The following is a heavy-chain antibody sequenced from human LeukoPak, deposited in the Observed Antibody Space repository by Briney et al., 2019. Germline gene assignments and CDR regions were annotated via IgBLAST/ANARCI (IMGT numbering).Heavy chain of an antibody. J-gene: IGHJ3*02. CDR2: IYPGDSDT. Sequence: GESLKISCKGSGYSFTTYWIGWVRQMPGKGPEWMGIIYPGDSDTRYSPSFQGQVTISADKSISTAYLQWSSLKASDTAMYYCARSQLGMFGAFDIWGQGTMVTVSS. V-gene: IGHV5-51*01. CDR3: ARSQLGMFGAFDI. D-gene: IGHD7-27*01. CDR1: GYSFTTYW.